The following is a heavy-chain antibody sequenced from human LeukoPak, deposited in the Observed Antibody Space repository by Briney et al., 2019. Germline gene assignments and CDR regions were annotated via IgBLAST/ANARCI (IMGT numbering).Heavy chain of an antibody. J-gene: IGHJ6*02. CDR2: ISISSNYT. Sequence: GGSLRLSCAASGLTFSDYYMSWIRQAPGKGLEWLAYISISSNYTNYADSVKGRFTISRDNAKNSLYLQMNGLSAEDTAVYYCARCGTPNNYYYDGMDVWGQGTLVTVSS. D-gene: IGHD1-26*01. CDR3: ARCGTPNNYYYDGMDV. CDR1: GLTFSDYY. V-gene: IGHV3-11*03.